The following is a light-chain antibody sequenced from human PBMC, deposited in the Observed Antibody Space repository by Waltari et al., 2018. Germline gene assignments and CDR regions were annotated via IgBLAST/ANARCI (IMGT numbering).Light chain of an antibody. J-gene: IGLJ3*02. CDR1: FSNIGSNT. CDR2: SNN. Sequence: QSALTQPPSASETPGQRVTIACSGGFSNIGSNTVVWYQQLPGTAPKLLIYSNNHRPSGVPDRFAGSKSVTSASLAISGLQSEDEATYFCSTWDDSLNGWVFGGGTKLTVL. CDR3: STWDDSLNGWV. V-gene: IGLV1-44*01.